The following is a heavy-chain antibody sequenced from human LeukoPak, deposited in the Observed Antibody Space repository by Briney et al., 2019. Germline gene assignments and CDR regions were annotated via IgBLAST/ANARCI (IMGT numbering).Heavy chain of an antibody. CDR1: GGFISSYY. D-gene: IGHD4-17*01. J-gene: IGHJ4*02. CDR2: IYYSGST. V-gene: IGHV4-59*01. Sequence: PSETLSLTCTASGGFISSYYWSWIRQPPGKGLEWIGYIYYSGSTNYNPSLKSRVTISVDTSKNQFFLKLSSVTAADTAVYYCVYGDYSIFDYWGQGTLVTVSS. CDR3: VYGDYSIFDY.